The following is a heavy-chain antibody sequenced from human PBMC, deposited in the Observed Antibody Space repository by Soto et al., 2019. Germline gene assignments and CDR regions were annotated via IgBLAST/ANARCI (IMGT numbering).Heavy chain of an antibody. V-gene: IGHV4-59*07. CDR3: ARASYYDILTGYPANWFVP. CDR1: GASISSNY. D-gene: IGHD3-9*01. Sequence: WDTLSVTCTVAGASISSNYWGWIRQPPGKGLEWIGYIYYSGSTNYNPSLKSRVTISVDTSKNQFSLKLSSVTAADTAVYYCARASYYDILTGYPANWFVPWGQGSLVTVSS. CDR2: IYYSGST. J-gene: IGHJ5*02.